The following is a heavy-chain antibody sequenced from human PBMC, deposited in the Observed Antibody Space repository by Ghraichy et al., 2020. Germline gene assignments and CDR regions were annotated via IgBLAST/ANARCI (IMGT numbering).Heavy chain of an antibody. D-gene: IGHD5-12*01. CDR3: ARGLLKSGYDYEWGEVGRYYFDY. CDR2: IKQDGSEK. Sequence: GESLNISCAASGFTFSSYWMSWVRQAPGKGLEWVANIKQDGSEKYYVDSVKGRFTISRDNAKNSLYLQMNSLRAEDTAVYYCARGLLKSGYDYEWGEVGRYYFDYWGQGTLVTVSS. V-gene: IGHV3-7*01. J-gene: IGHJ4*02. CDR1: GFTFSSYW.